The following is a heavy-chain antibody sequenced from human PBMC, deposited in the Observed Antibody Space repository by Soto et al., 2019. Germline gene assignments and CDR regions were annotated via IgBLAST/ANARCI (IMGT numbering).Heavy chain of an antibody. J-gene: IGHJ6*02. CDR1: GGTLTISSHG. D-gene: IGHD3-10*01. CDR3: GVPISGSSRLRNHGMDV. V-gene: IGHV1-69*01. Sequence: QVKLVQSGAEVRKPGSSVKVSCKAAGGTLTISSHGISWVRQAPGQGLEGMGGIIAMFGTANYAQKFQGRVTITADEATSTDYMELSSLGSEDTAVYYCGVPISGSSRLRNHGMDVWGQGTAVTVSS. CDR2: IIAMFGTA.